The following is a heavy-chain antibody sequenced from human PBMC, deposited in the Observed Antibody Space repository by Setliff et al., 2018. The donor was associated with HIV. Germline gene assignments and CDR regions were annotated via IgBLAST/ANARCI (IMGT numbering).Heavy chain of an antibody. J-gene: IGHJ6*02. CDR1: RFDFNNYW. V-gene: IGHV3-7*01. CDR3: ARKLRPGHGVDV. Sequence: PGGSLRLSCAASRFDFNNYWMCWVRQAPGKGLEWVANIGQDGSEKNYVDSVKGRFTISRDNAKNSMDLQMKSLRAEDTAIYYCARKLRPGHGVDVWGQGTTVTVSS. D-gene: IGHD3-10*01. CDR2: IGQDGSEK.